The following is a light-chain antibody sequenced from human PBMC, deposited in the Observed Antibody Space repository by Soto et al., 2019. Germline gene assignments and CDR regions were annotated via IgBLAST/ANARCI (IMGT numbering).Light chain of an antibody. V-gene: IGLV2-14*01. J-gene: IGLJ1*01. CDR2: EVS. CDR1: SSDVGGYNY. Sequence: QSVLTQPASVSGSPGQSIAISCTGTSSDVGGYNYVSWYQQLPGKAPKLLISEVSNRPSGVSHRFSGSKSGNTASLTISGVQAEDEADYYCSSYRTGGPFVFGTGTKGTVL. CDR3: SSYRTGGPFV.